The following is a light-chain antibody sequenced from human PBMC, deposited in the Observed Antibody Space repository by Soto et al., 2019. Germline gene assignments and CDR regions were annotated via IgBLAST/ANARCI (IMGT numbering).Light chain of an antibody. J-gene: IGKJ1*01. CDR2: GAS. CDR1: QSVSSNY. V-gene: IGKV3-20*01. CDR3: QQYDTSPRT. Sequence: EVMLTQSPGTLSLSPGERATLSCRASQSVSSNYLAWYQQKSGQAPRLLIYGASNRATGIPDRFSGSGSGTDCTLTIRGLEPEDFAVYYGQQYDTSPRTFGQGTKVEFK.